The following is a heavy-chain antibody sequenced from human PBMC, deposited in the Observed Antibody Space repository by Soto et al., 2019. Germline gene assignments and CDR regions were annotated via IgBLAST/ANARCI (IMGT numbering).Heavy chain of an antibody. CDR2: ISGSGGST. J-gene: IGHJ3*02. CDR1: GFTFSSYA. Sequence: GGSLRLSCAASGFTFSSYAMSWVRQAPGKGLEWVSAISGSGGSTYYADSVKGRFTISRDNSKNTLYLQMNSLRAEDTAVYYCAKDNYCDSSGYPYDAFDIWGQGTMVTGSS. V-gene: IGHV3-23*01. CDR3: AKDNYCDSSGYPYDAFDI. D-gene: IGHD3-22*01.